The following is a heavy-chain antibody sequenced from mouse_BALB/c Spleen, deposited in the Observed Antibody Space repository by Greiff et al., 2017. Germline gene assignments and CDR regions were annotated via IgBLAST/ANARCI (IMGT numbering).Heavy chain of an antibody. Sequence: EVMLVESGAELVRPGALVKLSCKASGFNIKDYYMHWVKQRPEQGLEWIGWIDPENGNTIYDPKFQGKASITADTSSNTAYLQLSSLTSEDTAVYYCARATTATYAMDYWGQGTSVTVAA. V-gene: IGHV14-1*02. CDR3: ARATTATYAMDY. CDR2: IDPENGNT. CDR1: GFNIKDYY. D-gene: IGHD1-2*01. J-gene: IGHJ4*01.